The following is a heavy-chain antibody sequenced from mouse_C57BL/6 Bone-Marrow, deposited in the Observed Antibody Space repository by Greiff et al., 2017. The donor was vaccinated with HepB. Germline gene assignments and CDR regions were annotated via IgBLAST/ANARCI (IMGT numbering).Heavy chain of an antibody. D-gene: IGHD2-3*01. J-gene: IGHJ4*01. CDR1: GFSFNTYA. V-gene: IGHV10-1*01. CDR2: IRSKSNNYAT. CDR3: VRRSGYYGYAMDY. Sequence: GGGLVQPKGSLKLSCAASGFSFNTYAMNWVRQAPGKGLEWVARIRSKSNNYATYYADSVKDRFTISRDDSESMLYLQMNNLKTEDTAMYYCVRRSGYYGYAMDYWGQGTSVTVSS.